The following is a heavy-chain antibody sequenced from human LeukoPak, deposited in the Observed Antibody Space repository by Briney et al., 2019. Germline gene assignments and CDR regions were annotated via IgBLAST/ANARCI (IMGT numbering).Heavy chain of an antibody. Sequence: SETLSLTCTVSGGSISSYYWSWIRQPPGKGLEWIGYIYYRGSTNYNPSLKSRVTTSVDTSKNQFSLRLSSVTAADTAVYYCASTDHDAFDIWGQGTMVTVSS. J-gene: IGHJ3*02. CDR3: ASTDHDAFDI. CDR2: IYYRGST. CDR1: GGSISSYY. V-gene: IGHV4-59*01.